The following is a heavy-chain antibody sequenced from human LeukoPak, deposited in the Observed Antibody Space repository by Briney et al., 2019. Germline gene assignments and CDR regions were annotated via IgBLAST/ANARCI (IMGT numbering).Heavy chain of an antibody. CDR1: GFTFRSYE. CDR3: TNGYNSY. V-gene: IGHV3-48*03. D-gene: IGHD5-24*01. CDR2: ISSSGSTA. J-gene: IGHJ4*02. Sequence: PGGSLRLSCAASGFTFRSYEMNWVRQAPGKGLEWVSYISSSGSTAYYADSVKGRFTISRDNARNSLYLQMNSLRAEDTAVYYCTNGYNSYWGQGTLVTVSS.